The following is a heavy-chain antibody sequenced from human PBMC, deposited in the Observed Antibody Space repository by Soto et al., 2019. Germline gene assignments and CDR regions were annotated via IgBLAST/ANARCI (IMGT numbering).Heavy chain of an antibody. J-gene: IGHJ6*02. Sequence: ASVEVSCEASGYTFNTYDINWVRQATGQGLEWMGWMNPESGSTGFAQSFQGRITLTRNTSLNTVYMEVSSLTNEDTAVYFCARSGGSGYYSAHYYGMDVWGPGTTVTVSS. V-gene: IGHV1-8*01. CDR1: GYTFNTYD. D-gene: IGHD3-22*01. CDR3: ARSGGSGYYSAHYYGMDV. CDR2: MNPESGST.